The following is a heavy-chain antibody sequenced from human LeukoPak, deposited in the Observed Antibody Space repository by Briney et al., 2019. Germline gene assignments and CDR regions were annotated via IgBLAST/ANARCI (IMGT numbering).Heavy chain of an antibody. CDR1: GGSISSGDYY. CDR3: ARSRRRGIAAAGTDY. V-gene: IGHV4-31*03. CDR2: MYFSGST. Sequence: PSETLSLTCTVSGGSISSGDYYWSWIRQHPGKGLECIGYMYFSGSTFYNPSLKSRVIISVDTSKNQFFLKLSSVTAADTAVYYCARSRRRGIAAAGTDYWGQGTLVTVSS. J-gene: IGHJ4*02. D-gene: IGHD6-13*01.